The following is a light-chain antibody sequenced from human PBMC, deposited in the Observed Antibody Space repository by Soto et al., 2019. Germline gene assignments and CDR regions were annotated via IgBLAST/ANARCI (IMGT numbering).Light chain of an antibody. CDR2: RVS. J-gene: IGKJ4*01. CDR3: QQYNNWPRAT. Sequence: EIVMTQSPATLSLSPGERATLSCRASQSINSILAWYQQKPGQAPRLFMFRVSSRATGVPARFSGCGSGTEFNLTISSLQSEDFAVYYCQQYNNWPRATFGGGTKVETK. CDR1: QSINSI. V-gene: IGKV3-15*01.